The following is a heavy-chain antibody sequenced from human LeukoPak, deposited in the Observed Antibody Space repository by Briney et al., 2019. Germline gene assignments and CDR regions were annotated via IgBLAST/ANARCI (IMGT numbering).Heavy chain of an antibody. CDR1: GFTFSRSG. J-gene: IGHJ4*02. CDR3: AKKWDSTSSYFDL. Sequence: PGGSLRLSCVASGFTFSRSGMHWVRQAPGKGLEWVAFIQYDGDNKFYADSVKGRFTISRDDSQNTLYLQMNGLTVEDTAVYYCAKKWDSTSSYFDLWGQGTLVTVS. CDR2: IQYDGDNK. D-gene: IGHD1-26*01. V-gene: IGHV3-30*02.